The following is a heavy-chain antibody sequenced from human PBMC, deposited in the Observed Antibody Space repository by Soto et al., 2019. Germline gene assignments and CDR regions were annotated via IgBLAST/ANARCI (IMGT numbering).Heavy chain of an antibody. D-gene: IGHD3-10*01. V-gene: IGHV3-23*01. Sequence: GGSLRLSCAASGFTFAGYGMSWVRQAPGKGLEWVAAISGSVVSTYYADPVKGRFTISRDNSKNTLYLQMNSLRAEDTAVYYCAKDRGYSPGSYQLGMDVSGQGPTVTVYS. CDR3: AKDRGYSPGSYQLGMDV. CDR1: GFTFAGYG. J-gene: IGHJ6*02. CDR2: ISGSVVST.